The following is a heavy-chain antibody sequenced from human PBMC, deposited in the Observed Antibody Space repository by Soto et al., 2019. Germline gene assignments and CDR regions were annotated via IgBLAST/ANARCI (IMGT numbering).Heavy chain of an antibody. Sequence: QVQLVESGGGVVQPGRSLRLSCAASGFTFSSYAMHWVRQAPGKGLEWVAVISYDGSNKYYADSVKGRFTISRDNSENTLYLQMNSLRAEDTAVYYCASAAGRGDYYYYGMDVWGQGTTVTVYS. CDR3: ASAAGRGDYYYYGMDV. J-gene: IGHJ6*02. V-gene: IGHV3-30-3*01. D-gene: IGHD6-19*01. CDR2: ISYDGSNK. CDR1: GFTFSSYA.